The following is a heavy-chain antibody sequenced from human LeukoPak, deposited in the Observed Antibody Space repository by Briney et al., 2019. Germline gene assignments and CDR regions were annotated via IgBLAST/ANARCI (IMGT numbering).Heavy chain of an antibody. Sequence: SQTLSLTCTVSGGSISSGGYYWSWIRQHPGKGLEWIGYIYYSGSTYYNPSLKSRVTISVDTSKNQFSLKLSSVTAADTAVYYCARDEAPYYYGSGRFGYAFDIWGQGTMVTVSS. J-gene: IGHJ3*02. V-gene: IGHV4-31*03. D-gene: IGHD3-10*01. CDR3: ARDEAPYYYGSGRFGYAFDI. CDR1: GGSISSGGYY. CDR2: IYYSGST.